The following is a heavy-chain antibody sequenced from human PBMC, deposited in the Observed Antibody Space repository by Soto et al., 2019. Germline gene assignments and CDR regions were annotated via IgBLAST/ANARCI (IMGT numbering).Heavy chain of an antibody. V-gene: IGHV4-39*01. D-gene: IGHD3-22*01. CDR2: IYYSGST. CDR1: GGSISSGDYY. J-gene: IGHJ4*02. CDR3: ARHALYYDSSGYPTFDY. Sequence: SETLSLTCTVSGGSISSGDYYWTWSRQPPGKGLEYIGYIYYSGSTYYNPSLKSRVTISVDTSKNQFSLKLSSVTAADTAVYYCARHALYYDSSGYPTFDYWGQGTLVTVSS.